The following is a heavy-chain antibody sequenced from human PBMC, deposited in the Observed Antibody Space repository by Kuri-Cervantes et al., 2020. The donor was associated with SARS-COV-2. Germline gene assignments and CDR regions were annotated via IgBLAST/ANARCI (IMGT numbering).Heavy chain of an antibody. D-gene: IGHD6-19*01. Sequence: GGSLRLSCAASGFTFSSYWMSWVRQAPGKGLEWVGFIRSKAYGGTTEYAASVKGRFTISRDDSKSIAYLQMNSLKTEDTAVYYCTRDPYSSGDAFDYWGQGTLVTVSS. CDR1: GFTFSSYW. J-gene: IGHJ4*02. V-gene: IGHV3-49*04. CDR3: TRDPYSSGDAFDY. CDR2: IRSKAYGGTT.